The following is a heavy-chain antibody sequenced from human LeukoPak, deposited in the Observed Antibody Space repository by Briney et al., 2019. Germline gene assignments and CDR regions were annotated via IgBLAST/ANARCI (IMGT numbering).Heavy chain of an antibody. CDR2: INTDGSGK. D-gene: IGHD6-13*01. CDR3: ARIGYSSSSIDY. Sequence: GGSLRLSCAASGFTFSSSWMTWVRQAPGKGLEWVANINTDGSGKEYVDSVKGRLTISRDNAKSSLYLQVNSLRAEDTAMYYCARIGYSSSSIDYWGQGTLVTVSS. CDR1: GFTFSSSW. J-gene: IGHJ4*02. V-gene: IGHV3-7*01.